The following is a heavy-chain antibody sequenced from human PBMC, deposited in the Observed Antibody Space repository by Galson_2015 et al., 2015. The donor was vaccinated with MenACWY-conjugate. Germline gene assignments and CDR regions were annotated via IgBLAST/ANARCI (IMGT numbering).Heavy chain of an antibody. CDR3: ARMHIVLDAIDAFDI. CDR2: IDWRDNK. CDR1: LSTYEMC. Sequence: LSTYEMCIYWVRQPPGKALEWLARIDWRDNKYYTTSLKTRLTISKDTSTNQVVLTMTNVDPVDTATYYCARMHIVLDAIDAFDIWGQGTMVTVSS. D-gene: IGHD3-22*01. J-gene: IGHJ3*02. V-gene: IGHV2-70*18.